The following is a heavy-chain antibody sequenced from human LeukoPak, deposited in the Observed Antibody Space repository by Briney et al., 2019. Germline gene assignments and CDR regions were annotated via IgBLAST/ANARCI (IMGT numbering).Heavy chain of an antibody. CDR2: IYDSGST. D-gene: IGHD3-9*01. J-gene: IGHJ4*02. V-gene: IGHV4-59*08. Sequence: SETLSLTCTVSGGSISSYYWSWIRQPPGKGLEWIGYIYDSGSTNYNPSLKSRVTISVDTSKNQFSLKLSSVAAADTAVYYCARHDNILTGYYIVYFDYWGQGTLVTVSS. CDR1: GGSISSYY. CDR3: ARHDNILTGYYIVYFDY.